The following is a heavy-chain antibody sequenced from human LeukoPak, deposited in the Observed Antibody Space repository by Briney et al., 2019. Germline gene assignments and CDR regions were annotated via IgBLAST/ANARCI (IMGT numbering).Heavy chain of an antibody. V-gene: IGHV1-18*01. CDR3: ARAGRYYDILTGSYTYYGMDV. CDR2: ISAYNGNT. D-gene: IGHD3-9*01. J-gene: IGHJ6*02. CDR1: GYTFTSYG. Sequence: ASVKVSCKASGYTFTSYGVSWVRQAPGQGLEWMGWISAYNGNTNYAQKLQGRVTMTTDTSTSTAYMELRSLRSDDTAVYYCARAGRYYDILTGSYTYYGMDVWGQGTTVTVSS.